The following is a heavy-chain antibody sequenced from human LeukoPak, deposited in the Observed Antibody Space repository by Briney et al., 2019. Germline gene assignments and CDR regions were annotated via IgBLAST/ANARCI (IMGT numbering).Heavy chain of an antibody. CDR1: GGSISSGSYY. CDR3: AREGGSGYDGAYFDY. CDR2: IYTSGST. D-gene: IGHD5-12*01. V-gene: IGHV4-61*02. Sequence: SQTLSLTCTVSGGSISSGSYYWSWIRQPAGKGLEWIGRIYTSGSTNYNPSLKSRVTISVDTSKNQFSLKLSSVTAADTAVYYCAREGGSGYDGAYFDYWGQGTLVTVSS. J-gene: IGHJ4*02.